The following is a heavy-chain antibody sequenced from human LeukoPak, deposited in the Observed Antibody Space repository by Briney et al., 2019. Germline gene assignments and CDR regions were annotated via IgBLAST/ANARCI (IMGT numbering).Heavy chain of an antibody. J-gene: IGHJ5*02. D-gene: IGHD6-19*01. CDR1: GGSFSSGGYY. CDR3: ARSSAGSGWVGDWFDP. Sequence: SQTLSLTCTVSGGSFSSGGYYWSWIRQHPGKGLEWIGYIYYSGSTYYNPSLKSRVTISVDTSKNQFSLKLSSVTAADTAVYYCARSSAGSGWVGDWFDPWGQGTLVTVSS. V-gene: IGHV4-31*03. CDR2: IYYSGST.